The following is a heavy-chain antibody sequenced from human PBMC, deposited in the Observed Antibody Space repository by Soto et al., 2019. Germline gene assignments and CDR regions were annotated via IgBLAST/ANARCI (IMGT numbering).Heavy chain of an antibody. CDR2: INPKSDDT. CDR1: GYPFSDNQ. D-gene: IGHD4-4*01. J-gene: IGHJ5*02. CDR3: ARKHSLDYIRWGLDP. V-gene: IGHV1-2*02. Sequence: VKVSCKASGYPFSDNQIHWLRRAPGQGLEWMGRINPKSDDTNYAQKFQGRVTMTRDTSIDTAYLELTGLTSDDTATYYCARKHSLDYIRWGLDPWGQGTLVTV.